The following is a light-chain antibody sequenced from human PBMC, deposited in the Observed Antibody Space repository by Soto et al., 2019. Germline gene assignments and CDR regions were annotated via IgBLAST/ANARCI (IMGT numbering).Light chain of an antibody. CDR2: DVI. J-gene: IGLJ1*01. CDR3: NSYTSSSTPYV. V-gene: IGLV2-14*03. CDR1: SSDVGGYNY. Sequence: QSVLTQPASVSGSPGQSITISCTGTSSDVGGYNYVSWYQHHPGKAPKLLIYDVINRPSGVSNRFSGSKSGNTASLTISGLQAEDEADYFCNSYTSSSTPYVFATGTKVTVL.